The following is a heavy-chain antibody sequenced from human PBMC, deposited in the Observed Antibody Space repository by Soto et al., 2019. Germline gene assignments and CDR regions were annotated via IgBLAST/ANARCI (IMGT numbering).Heavy chain of an antibody. J-gene: IGHJ3*02. CDR3: ARDLPRLGNAFDI. CDR2: ISSSGSTI. Sequence: EVQLMESGGGLVQPGGSLRLSCAASGFTFSSYEMNWVRQAPGKGLEWVSYISSSGSTIYYADSVKGRFTISRDNAKNSLYLQMNSLRAEDTAVYYCARDLPRLGNAFDIWGQGTMVTVSS. CDR1: GFTFSSYE. D-gene: IGHD6-19*01. V-gene: IGHV3-48*03.